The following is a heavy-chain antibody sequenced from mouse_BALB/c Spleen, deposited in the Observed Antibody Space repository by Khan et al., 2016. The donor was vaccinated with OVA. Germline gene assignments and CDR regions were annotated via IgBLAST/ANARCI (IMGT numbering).Heavy chain of an antibody. V-gene: IGHV1S56*01. CDR1: GYTFTTYY. Sequence: VQLQESGPELVKPGASVRISCKASGYTFTTYYIHWVKQRPGQGLQWIGWIYPGSGNTQYNEQFKGKATLTADKSSSTAYMQLSSLTSEDSAVYFCARDDYFVGDAMDYWGQGTSVTVSS. J-gene: IGHJ4*01. CDR2: IYPGSGNT. D-gene: IGHD2-4*01. CDR3: ARDDYFVGDAMDY.